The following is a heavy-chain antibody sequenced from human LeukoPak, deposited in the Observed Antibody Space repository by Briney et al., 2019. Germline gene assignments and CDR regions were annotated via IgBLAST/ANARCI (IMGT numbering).Heavy chain of an antibody. CDR2: IYNSGST. Sequence: SETLSLTCTVSGGSISSYYWSWIRQPPGKGLEWIGYIYNSGSTNYNPSPRSRVTMSLDTSKNQISLKLSSVTAADTAMYYCARSTMVNTATCWFDPWGQGTLVTVSS. CDR3: ARSTMVNTATCWFDP. CDR1: GGSISSYY. J-gene: IGHJ5*02. D-gene: IGHD3-10*01. V-gene: IGHV4-59*12.